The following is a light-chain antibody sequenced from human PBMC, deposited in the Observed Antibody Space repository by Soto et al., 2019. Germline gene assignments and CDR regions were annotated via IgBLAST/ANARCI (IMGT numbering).Light chain of an antibody. CDR3: HQYNLWPWT. Sequence: EIAMTQSPGTMSLSPLERATLSCRASLTIRTYLAWYQHKPGQAPRLLIYGASTRATGIPARFSGSGSGTEFTLTISSLQSEDFAIYYCHQYNLWPWTFGQGTKVDIK. CDR2: GAS. J-gene: IGKJ1*01. V-gene: IGKV3D-15*01. CDR1: LTIRTY.